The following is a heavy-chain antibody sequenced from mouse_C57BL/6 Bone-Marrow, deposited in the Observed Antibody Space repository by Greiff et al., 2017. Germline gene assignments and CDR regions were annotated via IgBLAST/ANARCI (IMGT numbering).Heavy chain of an antibody. CDR2: IRSKSNNYAT. CDR1: GFSFNTYA. J-gene: IGHJ3*01. V-gene: IGHV10-1*01. D-gene: IGHD1-1*01. Sequence: EVMLVESGGGLVQPKGSLKLSCAASGFSFNTYAMNWVRQAPGKGLEWVARIRSKSNNYATYYADSVKDRFTISRDDSESMLYLQMNNLKTEDTAMYYCVRITTVVPFAYWGQGTLVTVSA. CDR3: VRITTVVPFAY.